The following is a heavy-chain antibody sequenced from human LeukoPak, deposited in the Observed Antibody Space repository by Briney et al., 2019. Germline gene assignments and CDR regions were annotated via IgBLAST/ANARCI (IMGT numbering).Heavy chain of an antibody. CDR1: GFTFSSYA. Sequence: PGGSLRLSCAASGFTFSSYAMSWVRPAAGKGLEWVSAISGSGGSTYYADSVEGRFTISRDNSKNTLYLQMNSLRAEDTAVYYCAKDLTPHGYDILTGYPEYYFDYWGQGTLVTVSS. V-gene: IGHV3-23*01. D-gene: IGHD3-9*01. CDR2: ISGSGGST. J-gene: IGHJ4*02. CDR3: AKDLTPHGYDILTGYPEYYFDY.